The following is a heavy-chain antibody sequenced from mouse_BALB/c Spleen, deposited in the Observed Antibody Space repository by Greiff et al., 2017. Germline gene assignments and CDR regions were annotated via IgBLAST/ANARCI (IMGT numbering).Heavy chain of an antibody. CDR2: ISSGSSTI. J-gene: IGHJ2*01. V-gene: IGHV5-17*02. CDR1: GFTFSSFG. Sequence: EVHLVESGGGLVQPGGSRKLSCAASGFTFSSFGMHWVRQAPEKGLEWVAYISSGSSTIYYADTVKGRFTISRDNPKNTLFLQMTSLRSEDTAMYYCARWYGYFDYWGQGTTLTVSS. CDR3: ARWYGYFDY. D-gene: IGHD2-14*01.